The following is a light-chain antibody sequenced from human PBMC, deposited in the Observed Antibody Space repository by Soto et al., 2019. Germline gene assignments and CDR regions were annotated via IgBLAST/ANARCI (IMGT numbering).Light chain of an antibody. V-gene: IGKV3-20*01. J-gene: IGKJ1*01. Sequence: EIVLTHSPATLSLSPWERATLSCRASQSVSSSYLAWYQQKPGQAPRLLIYGASSRATGIPDRFSGSGSGTDYTLTISRLEPEDFAVYYCQQYGSWTFGQGTKVDIK. CDR3: QQYGSWT. CDR1: QSVSSSY. CDR2: GAS.